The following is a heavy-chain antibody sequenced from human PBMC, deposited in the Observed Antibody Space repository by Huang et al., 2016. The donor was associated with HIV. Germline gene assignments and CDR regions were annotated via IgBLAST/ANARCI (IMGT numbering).Heavy chain of an antibody. V-gene: IGHV7-4-1*04. CDR1: GYMFASDT. CDR2: LSAFNEKS. J-gene: IGHJ5*02. D-gene: IGHD2-15*01. Sequence: QVRLVQSGSELKKPGASVKISCKTSGYMFASDTIHWWGSAHGKGCGGICWLSAFNEKSASAPAFTGRFLFSVATSSNLAYVEIKGLESQDTAVYFCGRGGGGGSWQTPLVWLDPWGQGTLISVSS. CDR3: GRGGGGGSWQTPLVWLDP.